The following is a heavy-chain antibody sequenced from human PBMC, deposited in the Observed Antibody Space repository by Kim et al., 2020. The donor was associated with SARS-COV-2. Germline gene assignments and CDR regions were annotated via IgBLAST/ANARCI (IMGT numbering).Heavy chain of an antibody. J-gene: IGHJ5*02. CDR3: GGSGWYGGFDP. CDR2: K. V-gene: IGHV3-7*03. D-gene: IGHD6-13*01. Sequence: KYYVESEKGRFNISRDNARNALSLKVNSVRDEDTAVYYCGGSGWYGGFDPWGQGTLVTVYS.